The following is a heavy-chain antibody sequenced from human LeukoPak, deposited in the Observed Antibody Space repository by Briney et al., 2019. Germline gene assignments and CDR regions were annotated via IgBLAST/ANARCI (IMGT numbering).Heavy chain of an antibody. V-gene: IGHV4-4*07. D-gene: IGHD3-22*01. J-gene: IGHJ4*02. CDR2: IYTSGST. CDR1: GGSISSYY. Sequence: SETPSLTCTVSGGSISSYYWSWIRQPAGKGLEWIGRIYTSGSTNYNPSLKSRVTMSVDTSKNQFSLKLSSVTAADTAVYYCAREPHYYDSSGYYRFDYWGQGTLVTVSS. CDR3: AREPHYYDSSGYYRFDY.